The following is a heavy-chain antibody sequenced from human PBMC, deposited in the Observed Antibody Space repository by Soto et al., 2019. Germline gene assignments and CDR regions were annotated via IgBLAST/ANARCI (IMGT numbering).Heavy chain of an antibody. CDR2: ISNDGRSK. CDR3: AKQYEFGGLEGY. CDR1: GFTFRSHG. V-gene: IGHV3-30*18. Sequence: VQLVESGGGVVQPGTSLRLSCAASGFTFRSHGMHWVRQVPGKGLEWVAAISNDGRSKYYADSVKGRFSISRDNSENTMYLQMNSLRVEDTAMYYCAKQYEFGGLEGYWGQGTLVTVSS. D-gene: IGHD3-3*01. J-gene: IGHJ4*02.